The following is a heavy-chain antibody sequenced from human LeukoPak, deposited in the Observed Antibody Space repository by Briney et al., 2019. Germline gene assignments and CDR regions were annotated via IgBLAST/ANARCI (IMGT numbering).Heavy chain of an antibody. V-gene: IGHV4-59*01. D-gene: IGHD1-26*01. J-gene: IGHJ3*02. CDR2: IYYSGST. CDR3: ARESLDAFGI. Sequence: SESLSLTCTDSGGSISSYYWSWIRQPPGKGLEWIGYIYYSGSTNYNPSLKSRVTISVDTSKNQFSLKLSSVTAADTAVYYCARESLDAFGIWGQGTMVTVSS. CDR1: GGSISSYY.